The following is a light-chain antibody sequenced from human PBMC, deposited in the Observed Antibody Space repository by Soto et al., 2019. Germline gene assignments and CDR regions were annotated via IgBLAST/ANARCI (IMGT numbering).Light chain of an antibody. J-gene: IGLJ1*01. CDR3: SSYTSSSSYV. V-gene: IGLV2-14*01. CDR1: SSDVGGYNY. CDR2: DVS. Sequence: QSVLAHPASVSGPPGQRIPISRTETSSDVGGYNYVPWYQQPPGKAPNLMIYDVSNRPSGVSNRFSGSKSGNTASLTISGLQAEDEADYYCSSYTSSSSYVFGTGTKVTVL.